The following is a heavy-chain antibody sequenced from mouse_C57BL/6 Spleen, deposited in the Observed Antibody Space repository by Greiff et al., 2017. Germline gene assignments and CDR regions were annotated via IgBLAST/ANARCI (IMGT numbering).Heavy chain of an antibody. CDR2: IYPRSGNT. Sequence: QVQLQQSGAELARPGASVKLSCKASGYTFTSYGISWVKQRTGQGLEWIGEIYPRSGNTYYNEKLKGKATLTADKSSSTAYIELRSLTSEASAVYFCARWSTTVVFDYWGQGTTLTVSS. D-gene: IGHD1-1*01. V-gene: IGHV1-81*01. J-gene: IGHJ2*01. CDR1: GYTFTSYG. CDR3: ARWSTTVVFDY.